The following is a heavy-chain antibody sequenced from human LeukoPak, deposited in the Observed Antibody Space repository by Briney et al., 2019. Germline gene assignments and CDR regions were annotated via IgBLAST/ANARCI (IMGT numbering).Heavy chain of an antibody. D-gene: IGHD1-14*01. Sequence: AGSLRLSCAASGFTFRSYGMHWDRQAQGKGLEWVAVIWYDGSNKYYADSVKGRFTISRDNSKNKLFLQMNSLRAEDTAVYYCAKGNGNLNGRLDYWGQGTLVTVSS. J-gene: IGHJ4*02. CDR3: AKGNGNLNGRLDY. CDR2: IWYDGSNK. CDR1: GFTFRSYG. V-gene: IGHV3-33*06.